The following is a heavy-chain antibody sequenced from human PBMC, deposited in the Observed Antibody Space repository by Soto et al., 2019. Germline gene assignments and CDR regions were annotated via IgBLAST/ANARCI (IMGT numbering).Heavy chain of an antibody. J-gene: IGHJ4*02. V-gene: IGHV4-59*01. CDR2: TYYSGST. CDR1: GGSMIAYY. CDR3: ARVRGAAGKRYFDY. D-gene: IGHD6-13*01. Sequence: SETLSLTCTVSGGSMIAYYWNWMRQPPGKGLQWIGYTYYSGSTTYNPSLKSRVTISVDSSKNQFSLKLDSVTPADTAVYYCARVRGAAGKRYFDYWGPGTLVTVSS.